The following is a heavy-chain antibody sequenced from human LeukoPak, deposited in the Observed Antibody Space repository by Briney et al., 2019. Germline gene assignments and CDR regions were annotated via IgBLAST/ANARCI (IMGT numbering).Heavy chain of an antibody. CDR3: AGSILTGYYTGRVDYYYYGMDV. Sequence: GSSVKVSCKASGGTFSSYANSWVRQAPGQGLEWMGGIIPIFGTANYAQTFQGRVTITADKSTSTVYMELSSLRSEDTAVYYCAGSILTGYYTGRVDYYYYGMDVWGKGTTVTVSS. D-gene: IGHD3-9*01. CDR1: GGTFSSYA. CDR2: IIPIFGTA. V-gene: IGHV1-69*06. J-gene: IGHJ6*04.